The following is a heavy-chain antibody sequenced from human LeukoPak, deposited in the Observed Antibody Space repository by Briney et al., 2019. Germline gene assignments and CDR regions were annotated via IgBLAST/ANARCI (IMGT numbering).Heavy chain of an antibody. Sequence: SETLSLTCAVYGGSFSGYYWSWIRQPPGKGLEWIGEINHSGSTNYNPSLKSRVTISVDTSKNQFSLKLSSVTAADTAVYYCARGRDCSSTSCQYPHYYYYMDVWGKGTTVTVSS. V-gene: IGHV4-34*01. D-gene: IGHD2-2*01. CDR1: GGSFSGYY. J-gene: IGHJ6*03. CDR3: ARGRDCSSTSCQYPHYYYYMDV. CDR2: INHSGST.